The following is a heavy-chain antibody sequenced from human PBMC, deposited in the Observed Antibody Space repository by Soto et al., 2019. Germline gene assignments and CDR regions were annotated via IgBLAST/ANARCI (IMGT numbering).Heavy chain of an antibody. CDR3: ARERTKWLAPYYFDY. CDR1: GFTFSSYG. Sequence: QVQLVESGGGVVQPGRSLRLSCAASGFTFSSYGMHWVRQAPGKGLEWVAVIWYDGSNKYYADSVKGRFTISRDNSKNTLYLQMNRLRAEDTAVYYCARERTKWLAPYYFDYWGQGTLVTVSS. J-gene: IGHJ4*02. CDR2: IWYDGSNK. V-gene: IGHV3-33*01. D-gene: IGHD6-19*01.